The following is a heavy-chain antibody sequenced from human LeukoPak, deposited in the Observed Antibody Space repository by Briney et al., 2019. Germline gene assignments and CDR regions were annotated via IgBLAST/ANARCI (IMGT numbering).Heavy chain of an antibody. V-gene: IGHV5-51*01. CDR3: ARHRAAVTTSPFDY. CDR2: IYPGDSDT. Sequence: PGESLKISCKGSGYSFTSYWIGWVRQMPGKGLEWMGIIYPGDSDTRYSPSFQGQVTISADKSISTAYLQWSSLKASDIAMYYCARHRAAVTTSPFDYWGQGTLSPSPQ. D-gene: IGHD4-11*01. J-gene: IGHJ4*02. CDR1: GYSFTSYW.